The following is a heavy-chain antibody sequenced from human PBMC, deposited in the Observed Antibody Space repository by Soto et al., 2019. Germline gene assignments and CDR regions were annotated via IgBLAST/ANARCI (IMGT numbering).Heavy chain of an antibody. V-gene: IGHV4-39*01. J-gene: IGHJ4*02. D-gene: IGHD2-15*01. CDR1: GGSIYRSGYY. Sequence: SETLSLTCTVSGGSIYRSGYYWGWIRQPPGRGLEWIGDIDYNGVTYSNPSLKSRVTISRDTSKNQFSLKLTSVTAADTALYYCGKVLVGATGHTDSDSWGPGTLVTVSS. CDR3: GKVLVGATGHTDSDS. CDR2: IDYNGVT.